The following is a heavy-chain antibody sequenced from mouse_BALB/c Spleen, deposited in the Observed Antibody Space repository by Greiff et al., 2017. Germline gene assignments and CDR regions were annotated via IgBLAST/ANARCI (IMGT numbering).Heavy chain of an antibody. V-gene: IGHV3-2*02. D-gene: IGHD2-14*01. CDR1: GYSITSDYA. CDR3: ARNYYRYDGFAY. CDR2: ISYSGST. Sequence: VQLKESGPGLVKPSQSLSLTCTVTGYSITSDYAWNWIRQFPGNKLEWMGYISYSGSTSYNPSLKSRISITRDTSKNQFFLQLNSVTTEDTATYYCARNYYRYDGFAYWGQGTLVTVSA. J-gene: IGHJ3*01.